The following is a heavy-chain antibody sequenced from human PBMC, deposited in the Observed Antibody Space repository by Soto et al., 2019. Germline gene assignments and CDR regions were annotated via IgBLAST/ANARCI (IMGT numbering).Heavy chain of an antibody. Sequence: QVQLVQSGAEVKKPGASVKVSCKASGYTFTTHGISWVRQAPGQGLEWMGWVSGDNGHTNYAQSLQGRVTMTTDTSTNTAYMELRSLRSDDTAGDYCARDLGYCRSGTCYREWFDPWGQGTLVTVSS. D-gene: IGHD2-15*01. CDR3: ARDLGYCRSGTCYREWFDP. J-gene: IGHJ5*02. CDR2: VSGDNGHT. CDR1: GYTFTTHG. V-gene: IGHV1-18*01.